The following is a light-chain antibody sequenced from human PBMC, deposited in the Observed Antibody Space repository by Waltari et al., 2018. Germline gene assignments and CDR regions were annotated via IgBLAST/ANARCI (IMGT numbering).Light chain of an antibody. CDR3: AAWDDSLDGVV. J-gene: IGLJ2*01. V-gene: IGLV1-44*01. CDR1: SSNMGSNS. Sequence: QSGLTQPPSASGTPGQRVTISCSGSSSNMGSNSVNWYQQLPGTAPKLLVYGNYQRPSGVPDRVSGSKSGTSASLAISGLQSQDEADYYCAAWDDSLDGVVFGGGTKLTV. CDR2: GNY.